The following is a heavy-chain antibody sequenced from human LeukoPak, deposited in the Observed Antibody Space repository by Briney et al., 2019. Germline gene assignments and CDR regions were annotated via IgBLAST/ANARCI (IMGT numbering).Heavy chain of an antibody. CDR3: AKGAASDTVTTLGVDY. J-gene: IGHJ4*02. CDR2: VRPGDSAR. V-gene: IGHV3-48*04. D-gene: IGHD4-17*01. CDR1: GFTFSNYP. Sequence: GGSLRLSCAAFGFTFSNYPIKWVRRAPGKVVGWVSNVRPGDSARSDADSVKGGFTVSRDNPKNLVNVHTDSLRAEHTAIYHCAKGAASDTVTTLGVDYWGERALVTASS.